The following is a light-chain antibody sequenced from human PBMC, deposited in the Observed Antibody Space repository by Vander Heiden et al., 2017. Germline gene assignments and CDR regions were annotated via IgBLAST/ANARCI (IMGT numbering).Light chain of an antibody. CDR1: SGSIASNS. V-gene: IGLV6-57*02. Sequence: NFMLTQPHSVSESPGQTVTISCTGSSGSIASNSVQWYQQRPGSAPTTVIYEDNQRPSGVPDRFSGSIDSSSNSASLTISGLKTEDEADYYCQSYDSSNQGVVFGGGTKLTVL. CDR2: EDN. J-gene: IGLJ3*02. CDR3: QSYDSSNQGVV.